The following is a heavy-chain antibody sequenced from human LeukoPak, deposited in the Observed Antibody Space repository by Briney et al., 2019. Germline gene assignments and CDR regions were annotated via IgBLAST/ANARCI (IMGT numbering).Heavy chain of an antibody. CDR1: GFTFSSYA. J-gene: IGHJ5*02. V-gene: IGHV3-64D*08. D-gene: IGHD6-19*01. Sequence: PGRSLRLSCSASGFTFSSYAMHWVRQAPGKGLEYVSAISSNGGSTYYADSVKGRFTISRDNSKNTLYLQMSSLRAEDTAVYYCVRIMYSSGWHWFDPWGQGTLVTVSS. CDR3: VRIMYSSGWHWFDP. CDR2: ISSNGGST.